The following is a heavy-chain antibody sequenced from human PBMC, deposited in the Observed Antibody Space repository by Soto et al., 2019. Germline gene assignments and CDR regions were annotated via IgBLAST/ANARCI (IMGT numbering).Heavy chain of an antibody. V-gene: IGHV3-23*01. D-gene: IGHD6-19*01. CDR3: GKERRGSGWSVCNF. CDR2: ISGNGNDA. J-gene: IGHJ4*02. CDR1: GFTFRDYA. Sequence: VQLFESGGDLVQPGGSLRLSCAASGFTFRDYAMNWVRQVPGKGLEWVSDISGNGNDARYADSVKGRFSISRDNSRNTLYLHLNRLIVDDTAMYYCGKERRGSGWSVCNFWGQGTLVTVSS.